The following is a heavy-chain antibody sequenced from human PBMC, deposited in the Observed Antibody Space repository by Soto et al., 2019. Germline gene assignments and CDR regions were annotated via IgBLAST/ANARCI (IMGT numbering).Heavy chain of an antibody. Sequence: QVRLVESGGGVVQPGRSLRLSCAASGFIFSNYGVHWVRQTPGKGLEWVAVISSDGSNKYYADSVKGRFTISRDNSKYTLYLQMNSLRPEDTAMYYCAKDRSGGSYYLFDYWGQGTLVTVSS. J-gene: IGHJ4*02. V-gene: IGHV3-30*18. CDR3: AKDRSGGSYYLFDY. D-gene: IGHD1-26*01. CDR1: GFIFSNYG. CDR2: ISSDGSNK.